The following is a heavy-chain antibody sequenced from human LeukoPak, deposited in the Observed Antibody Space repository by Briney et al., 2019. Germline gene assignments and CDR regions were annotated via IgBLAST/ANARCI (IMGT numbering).Heavy chain of an antibody. J-gene: IGHJ6*03. CDR2: VDHTGST. V-gene: IGHV4-59*01. D-gene: IGHD1-1*01. Sequence: SETLSLTCSVSDDSITMYYWTWIRQPPGKGLEWIGYVDHTGSTNFNPSLNGRISISRDTTKNLFSLRLRSVTAADTAVYFCARGRVSSSTWYSTYYYYFYMDVWGKGTTVTVSS. CDR1: DDSITMYY. CDR3: ARGRVSSSTWYSTYYYYFYMDV.